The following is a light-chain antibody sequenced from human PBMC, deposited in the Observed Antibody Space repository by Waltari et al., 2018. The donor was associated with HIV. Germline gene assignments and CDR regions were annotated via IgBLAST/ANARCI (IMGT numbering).Light chain of an antibody. CDR3: QSYDISLSASVV. J-gene: IGLJ2*01. V-gene: IGLV1-40*01. CDR2: GNK. CDR1: SSSIRAASD. Sequence: QSMLTPPPSVSGAPGQRVTITCTVSSSSIRAASDVHWSQQIPGTAPKHLISGNKNRRSGVPDRFSASKAGTSASLTISGLQAEDEADYFGQSYDISLSASVVFGGGTRRTVL.